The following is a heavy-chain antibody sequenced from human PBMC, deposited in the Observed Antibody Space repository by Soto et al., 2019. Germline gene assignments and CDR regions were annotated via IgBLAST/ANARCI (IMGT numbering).Heavy chain of an antibody. CDR2: ISSSGSTI. CDR3: ARENYDFWSGSSTPMDV. J-gene: IGHJ6*02. CDR1: GFTFSDYY. D-gene: IGHD3-3*01. Sequence: GCLRLACSASGFTFSDYYMSWIRQAPGKGLEWVSYISSSGSTIYYADSVKGRFTISRDNAKNSLYLQMNSLRAEDTAVYYCARENYDFWSGSSTPMDVWGQGTKVTVYS. V-gene: IGHV3-11*01.